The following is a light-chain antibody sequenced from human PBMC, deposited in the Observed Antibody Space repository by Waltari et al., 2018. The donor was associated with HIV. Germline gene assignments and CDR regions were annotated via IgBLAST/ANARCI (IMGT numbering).Light chain of an antibody. CDR3: VTGDDSLRGVV. Sequence: SVVTQPPSASGTPGPRVTISCSGNTSNIGSNSVFWYQHLPGTAPKLLILRNDQRPAVVPDRFSGSASGTSASLAISGLRSEDEADYYCVTGDDSLRGVVFGGGTKVAVL. CDR2: RND. J-gene: IGLJ2*01. CDR1: TSNIGSNS. V-gene: IGLV1-47*01.